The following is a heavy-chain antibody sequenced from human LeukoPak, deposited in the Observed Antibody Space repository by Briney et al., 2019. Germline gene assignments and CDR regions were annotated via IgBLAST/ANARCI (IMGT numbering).Heavy chain of an antibody. CDR2: IIPIFGTA. V-gene: IGHV1-69*06. J-gene: IGHJ6*03. CDR3: ARLGYSGYDDYYYYYMDV. D-gene: IGHD5-12*01. Sequence: SVKVSCKASGYTFTGYYMHWVRQAPGQGLEWMGGIIPIFGTANYAQKFQGRVTITADKSTSTAYMELSSLRSEDTAVYYCARLGYSGYDDYYYYYMDVWGKGTTVTVSS. CDR1: GYTFTGYY.